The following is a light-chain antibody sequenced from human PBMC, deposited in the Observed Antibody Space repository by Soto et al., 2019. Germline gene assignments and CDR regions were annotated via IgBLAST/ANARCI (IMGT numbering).Light chain of an antibody. CDR2: GAS. Sequence: EIVLTQSPGTLSLSPGERATLSCRASQSVSSSYLAWYQQKPGQAPRLLIYGASSRATGVPDRFSGSYSGTDFSLTITRLEPEDFAVYYCEQHVNSVYIFGQGTRLEIK. CDR3: EQHVNSVYI. V-gene: IGKV3-20*01. J-gene: IGKJ2*01. CDR1: QSVSSSY.